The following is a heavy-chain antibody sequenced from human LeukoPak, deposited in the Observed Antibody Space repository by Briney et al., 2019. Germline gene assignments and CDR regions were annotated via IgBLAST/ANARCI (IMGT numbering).Heavy chain of an antibody. CDR2: IYTSGST. CDR3: AVGYSSSWYTY. Sequence: PSETLSLTCTVSGGSISSYYWSWIRQPAGKGLEWIGRIYTSGSTNYNPSLKSRVTMSVDTSKNQFSLKLSSVTATDTAVYYCAVGYSSSWYTYWGQGTLVTVSS. J-gene: IGHJ4*02. V-gene: IGHV4-4*07. D-gene: IGHD6-13*01. CDR1: GGSISSYY.